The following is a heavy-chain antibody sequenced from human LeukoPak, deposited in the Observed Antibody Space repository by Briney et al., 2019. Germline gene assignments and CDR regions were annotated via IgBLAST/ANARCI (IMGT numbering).Heavy chain of an antibody. CDR1: GFTLSTYW. Sequence: TGGSLRLSCAGSGFTLSTYWMSWVRQAPGKGLDWVANIKQDGTDKYYVDSVKGRFTISRDNAKNLLYLQMNSLRAEDTAVYYCAREKLDTRGYVDYWGQGTLVTVSS. CDR3: AREKLDTRGYVDY. D-gene: IGHD3-22*01. CDR2: IKQDGTDK. J-gene: IGHJ4*02. V-gene: IGHV3-7*01.